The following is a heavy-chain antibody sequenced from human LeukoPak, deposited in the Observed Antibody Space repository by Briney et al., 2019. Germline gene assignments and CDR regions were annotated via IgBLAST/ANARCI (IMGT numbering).Heavy chain of an antibody. Sequence: NPNSGNTGYAQKFQGRVTMTRNTSISTAYMELSSLRSEDTAVYYCARASDSSGYGHDAFDIWGQGTMVTVSS. D-gene: IGHD3-22*01. J-gene: IGHJ3*02. CDR3: ARASDSSGYGHDAFDI. CDR2: NPNSGNT. V-gene: IGHV1-8*01.